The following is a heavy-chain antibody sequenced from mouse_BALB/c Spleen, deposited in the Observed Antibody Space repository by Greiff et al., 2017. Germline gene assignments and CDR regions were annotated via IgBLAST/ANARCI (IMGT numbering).Heavy chain of an antibody. CDR3: ARSHSYAMDY. CDR1: GYTFTSYW. V-gene: IGHV1S127*01. Sequence: QVQLQQSGPELVRPGASVKMSCKASGYTFTSYWMHWVKQRPGQGLEWIGMIDPSNSETRLNQKFKDKATLTVDKSSTAYMQLSSPTSEDSAVYYCARSHSYAMDYWGQGTSVTVSS. J-gene: IGHJ4*01. CDR2: IDPSNSET.